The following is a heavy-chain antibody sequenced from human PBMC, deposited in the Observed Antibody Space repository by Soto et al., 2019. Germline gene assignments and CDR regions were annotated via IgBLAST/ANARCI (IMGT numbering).Heavy chain of an antibody. J-gene: IGHJ5*02. Sequence: TSETLSLTCTVSGGSVSSGSYYWSWIRQPPGKGLEWIGYIYYSGSTNYNPSLKSRVTISVDTSKNQFSLKLSSVTAADTAVYYCARDSVLLWFGELFASNWFDPWGQGTLVTVSS. CDR3: ARDSVLLWFGELFASNWFDP. CDR2: IYYSGST. D-gene: IGHD3-10*01. V-gene: IGHV4-61*01. CDR1: GGSVSSGSYY.